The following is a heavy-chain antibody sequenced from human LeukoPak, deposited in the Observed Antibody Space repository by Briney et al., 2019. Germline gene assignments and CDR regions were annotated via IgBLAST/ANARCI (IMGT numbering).Heavy chain of an antibody. CDR2: IYSGGST. V-gene: IGHV3-66*01. CDR1: GFTVSSNY. Sequence: GGSLRLSCAASGFTVSSNYMSWVRQAPGKGLEWGSVIYSGGSTYYADSVKGRFTISRDNSKNTLYLQMNSLRAEDTAVYYCASKRGITMIVVWGQGTLVTVSS. CDR3: ASKRGITMIVV. D-gene: IGHD3-22*01. J-gene: IGHJ4*02.